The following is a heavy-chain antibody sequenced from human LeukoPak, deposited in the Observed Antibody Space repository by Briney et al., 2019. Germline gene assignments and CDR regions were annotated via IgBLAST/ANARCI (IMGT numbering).Heavy chain of an antibody. CDR1: GGSISSGGYY. Sequence: SETLSLTCTVSGGSISSGGYYWSWIRQHPGKGLEWIGYIYYSGSTYYNPSLKSRVTISVDTSKNQFSLKLSSVTAADTAVYYCARGLTYYYDSSGYYPRGWFDPWGQGTLVTVSS. J-gene: IGHJ5*02. CDR2: IYYSGST. CDR3: ARGLTYYYDSSGYYPRGWFDP. V-gene: IGHV4-31*03. D-gene: IGHD3-22*01.